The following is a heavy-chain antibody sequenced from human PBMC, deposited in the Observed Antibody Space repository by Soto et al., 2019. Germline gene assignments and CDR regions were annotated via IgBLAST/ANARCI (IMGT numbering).Heavy chain of an antibody. CDR1: GFTFSTSA. V-gene: IGHV3-23*01. D-gene: IGHD1-1*01. CDR2: ISDSGST. Sequence: GGSLRLSCEASGFTFSTSAMSWVRQAPGKGLEWVSTISDSGSTYYADSVKGRFTISRDNSKNTLYLQMNSLRAEDTAVYYCAKITLCLGWNARYGAFDIWGQGTMVTVSS. CDR3: AKITLCLGWNARYGAFDI. J-gene: IGHJ3*02.